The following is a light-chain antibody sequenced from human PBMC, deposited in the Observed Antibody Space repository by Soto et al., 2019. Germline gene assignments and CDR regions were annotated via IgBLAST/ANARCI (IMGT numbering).Light chain of an antibody. J-gene: IGLJ1*01. Sequence: QSALTQPASVSGSPGQSITISCTGTGSDVGGFIFVSWYQQHPGRAPKLMIYDVSNRPSGVSNRFSGSKSGNTASLTISGLQADDDADYYCVSYTTSASYVFGTGTKVTVL. CDR1: GSDVGGFIF. CDR3: VSYTTSASYV. V-gene: IGLV2-14*01. CDR2: DVS.